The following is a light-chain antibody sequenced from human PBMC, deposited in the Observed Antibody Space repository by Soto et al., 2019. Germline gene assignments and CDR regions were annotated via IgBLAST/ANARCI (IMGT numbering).Light chain of an antibody. J-gene: IGKJ1*01. CDR1: QGIIDY. CDR3: QKYDSAPQT. CDR2: AAS. V-gene: IGKV1-27*01. Sequence: DIQMTQSPSSLSASVGDTVTITCRANQGIIDYLAWYQQRPGKVPKLLIYAASTLQTGVPSRFSGSGAGTDFTLTISSLQPEDVATYYCQKYDSAPQTFGQGTKVEIK.